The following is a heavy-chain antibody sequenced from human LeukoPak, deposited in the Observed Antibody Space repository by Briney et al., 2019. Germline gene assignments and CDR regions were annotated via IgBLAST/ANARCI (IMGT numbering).Heavy chain of an antibody. V-gene: IGHV3-7*01. J-gene: IGHJ1*01. Sequence: SGGSLRPSCTVSGFPFSTYYMGWLRQTAGKGLEWVAMIGNDGSDKYYVGSLKGRFTISRDNAKNSLFLQMSSLTAEDTALYYCAFPVREPQLWGRGTLVTVSS. CDR2: IGNDGSDK. CDR1: GFPFSTYY. CDR3: AFPVREPQL. D-gene: IGHD3-10*01.